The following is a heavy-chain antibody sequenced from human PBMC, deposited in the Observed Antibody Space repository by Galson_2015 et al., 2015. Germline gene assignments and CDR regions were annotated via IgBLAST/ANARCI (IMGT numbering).Heavy chain of an antibody. CDR2: GDSDT. V-gene: IGHV5-51*01. D-gene: IGHD3-22*01. Sequence: GDSDTRYSPSFQGQVTISADKSISTAYLQWSSLKASDTAMYYCARSQNYYDSSGYWVLRYWGQGTLVTVSS. J-gene: IGHJ4*02. CDR3: ARSQNYYDSSGYWVLRY.